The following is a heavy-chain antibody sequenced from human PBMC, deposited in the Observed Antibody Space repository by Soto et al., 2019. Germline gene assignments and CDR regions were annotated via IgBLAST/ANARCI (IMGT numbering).Heavy chain of an antibody. CDR2: LYWDDDK. CDR3: AHRVLRTVFGLVTTTAIYFDF. V-gene: IGHV2-5*02. D-gene: IGHD3-3*01. J-gene: IGHJ4*02. CDR1: GFSLTTSGVG. Sequence: QITLNESGPTVVRPTETLTLTCRFSGFSLTTSGVGVGWIRQSPGKAPEWLALLYWDDDKRYSASLKSRLTITKDTSKKQVVLTVSDLDPTDTATYYCAHRVLRTVFGLVTTTAIYFDFWGQGPPVAVSS.